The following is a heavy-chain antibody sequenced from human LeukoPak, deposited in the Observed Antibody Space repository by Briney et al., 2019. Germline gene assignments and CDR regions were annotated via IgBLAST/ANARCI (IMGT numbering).Heavy chain of an antibody. CDR3: ARQYFDWLPNAFDI. CDR2: IYHSGST. Sequence: SETLSLTCAVSGYSISSGYYWGWIRQPPGKGLEWIGSIYHSGSTYYNPSLKSRVTISVDTSKSQFSLKLSSVTAADTAVYYCARQYFDWLPNAFDIWGQGTMVTVSS. D-gene: IGHD3-9*01. J-gene: IGHJ3*02. CDR1: GYSISSGYY. V-gene: IGHV4-38-2*01.